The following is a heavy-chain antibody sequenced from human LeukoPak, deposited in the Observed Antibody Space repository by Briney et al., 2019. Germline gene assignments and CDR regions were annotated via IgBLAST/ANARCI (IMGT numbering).Heavy chain of an antibody. D-gene: IGHD6-19*01. J-gene: IGHJ6*02. CDR3: ARDSSSGSHYV. V-gene: IGHV7-4-1*02. Sequence: ASVKVSCKASGGTFNSYAITWVRQAPGQGLEWMGWINTNTGNPTYAQGFTGRFVFSLDTSVSTAYLQISSLKAEDTAVYYCARDSSSGSHYVWGQGTTVTVSS. CDR1: GGTFNSYA. CDR2: INTNTGNP.